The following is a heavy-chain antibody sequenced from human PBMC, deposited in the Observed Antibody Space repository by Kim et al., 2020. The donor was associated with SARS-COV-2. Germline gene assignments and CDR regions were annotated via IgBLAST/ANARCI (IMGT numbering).Heavy chain of an antibody. CDR3: ALGSYYFDY. D-gene: IGHD6-25*01. CDR2: TI. V-gene: IGHV3-11*04. Sequence: TISYAASVKGRFTISRDNAKTSLYLQMNSRRAEDTAVYYCALGSYYFDYWGQGTLVTVSS. J-gene: IGHJ4*02.